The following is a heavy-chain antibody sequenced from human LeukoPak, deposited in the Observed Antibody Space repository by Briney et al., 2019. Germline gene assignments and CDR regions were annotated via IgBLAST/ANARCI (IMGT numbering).Heavy chain of an antibody. J-gene: IGHJ2*01. CDR3: ARGAGYSRYFDL. Sequence: SETLSLTCGVSGDSIRRYYWRWIRQPAGKGLEWIGRIYSVGATNYNPSLKSRVTMSIDTSKNQFSLRLSSVTAADTAVYYCARGAGYSRYFDLWGRGTLATVSS. V-gene: IGHV4-4*07. CDR2: IYSVGAT. D-gene: IGHD6-13*01. CDR1: GDSIRRYY.